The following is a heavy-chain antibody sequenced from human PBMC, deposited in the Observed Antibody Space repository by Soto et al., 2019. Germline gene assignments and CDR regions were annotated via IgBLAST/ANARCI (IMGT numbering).Heavy chain of an antibody. D-gene: IGHD3-16*01. CDR1: GGSISSSTYY. CDR2: IYYSGST. V-gene: IGHV4-39*01. CDR3: ARHLWRSPVF. J-gene: IGHJ4*02. Sequence: QLQLQESGPRLVKPSETLSLTCTVSGGSISSSTYYWAWIRQPPAKRLEWIGSIYYSGSTYYSPSHKSRVTMSVDTSKSKFSLTLRSVTAADTAVYYCARHLWRSPVFWGQGTLVTVSS.